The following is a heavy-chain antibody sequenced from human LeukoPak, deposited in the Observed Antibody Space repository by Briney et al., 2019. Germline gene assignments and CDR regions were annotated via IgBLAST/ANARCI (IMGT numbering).Heavy chain of an antibody. CDR2: INHSGST. D-gene: IGHD5-18*01. CDR1: GGSFSGYY. V-gene: IGHV4-34*01. J-gene: IGHJ6*03. CDR3: ARTTEGGYTYGYFYYYYMDV. Sequence: PSETLSLTCAVYGGSFSGYYWSWIRQPPGKGLEWIGEINHSGSTNYNPSLKSRVTISVDTSKNQFSLKLTSVAAADTAVYYCARTTEGGYTYGYFYYYYMDVWGKGTTVTISS.